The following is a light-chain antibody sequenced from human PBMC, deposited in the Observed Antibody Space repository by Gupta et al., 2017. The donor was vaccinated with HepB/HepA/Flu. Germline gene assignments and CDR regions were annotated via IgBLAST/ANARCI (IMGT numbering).Light chain of an antibody. J-gene: IGKJ4*01. V-gene: IGKV1-5*03. CDR2: KAS. Sequence: DIQMTQSPSTLSASVGDRVTITCRASQSISSYLAWYQQKPGKAPKLLSYKASTLASGVPSRFSGSRSGTEFTLTISSLQPDDFATYYCQHYNNYLLTFGGGTKVEIK. CDR3: QHYNNYLLT. CDR1: QSISSY.